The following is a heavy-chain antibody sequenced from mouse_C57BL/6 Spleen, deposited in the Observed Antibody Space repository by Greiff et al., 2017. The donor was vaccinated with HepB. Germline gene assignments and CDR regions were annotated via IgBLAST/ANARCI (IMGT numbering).Heavy chain of an antibody. CDR3: ARSYGSSYGYFDV. J-gene: IGHJ1*03. V-gene: IGHV14-2*01. CDR1: GFNIKDYY. D-gene: IGHD1-1*01. CDR2: IDPEDGET. Sequence: VQLKQSGAELVKPGASVKLSCTASGFNIKDYYMHWVKQRTEQGLEWIGRIDPEDGETKYAPKFKGKATITADTSSNTAYLQLSSLTSEDTAVYYCARSYGSSYGYFDVWGTGTTVTVSS.